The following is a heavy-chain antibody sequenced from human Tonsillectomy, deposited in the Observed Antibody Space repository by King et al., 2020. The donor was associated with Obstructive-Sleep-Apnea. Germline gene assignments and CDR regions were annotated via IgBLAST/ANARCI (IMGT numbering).Heavy chain of an antibody. CDR1: GFTFSSYG. J-gene: IGHJ4*02. D-gene: IGHD5-12*01. CDR2: IWYDGSNK. Sequence: QLVQSGGGVVQPGRSLRLSCAASGFTFSSYGMNWVRQAPGKGLEWVAVIWYDGSNKYYVDSVKGRFTISRDNSKNTLYLQMNSLRAEDTAVYYCAKGVDLGKDLLDCWGQGTLVTVSS. CDR3: AKGVDLGKDLLDC. V-gene: IGHV3-33*06.